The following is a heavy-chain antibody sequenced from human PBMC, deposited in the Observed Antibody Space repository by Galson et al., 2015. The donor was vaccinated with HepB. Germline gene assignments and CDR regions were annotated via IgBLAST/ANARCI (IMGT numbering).Heavy chain of an antibody. CDR3: AKDRDIVVVPAAMMDY. CDR2: ISYDGSNK. V-gene: IGHV3-30*18. D-gene: IGHD2-2*01. Sequence: SLRLSCAASGFTFSSYGMHWVRQAPGKGLEWVAVISYDGSNKYYADSVKGRFTISRDNSKNTLYLQMNSLRAEDTAVYYCAKDRDIVVVPAAMMDYWGQGTLVTVSS. J-gene: IGHJ4*02. CDR1: GFTFSSYG.